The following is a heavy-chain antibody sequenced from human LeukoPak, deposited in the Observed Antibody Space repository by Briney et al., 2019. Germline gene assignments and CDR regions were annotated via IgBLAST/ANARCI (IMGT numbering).Heavy chain of an antibody. D-gene: IGHD3-9*01. V-gene: IGHV4-34*01. J-gene: IGHJ6*02. CDR2: INHSGST. CDR3: ARGRFRYFDWLPRRYWIDG. CDR1: GGSFSGYY. Sequence: SETLSLTCAAYGGSFSGYYWSWIRQPPGKGLEWIGEINHSGSTNYNPSLKSRVTISVDTSKNQFSLTLSSVTAADTAVYYCARGRFRYFDWLPRRYWIDGGGQGTTVTVSS.